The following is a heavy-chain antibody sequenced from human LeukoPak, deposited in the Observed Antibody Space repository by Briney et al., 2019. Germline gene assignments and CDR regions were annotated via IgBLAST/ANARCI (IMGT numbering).Heavy chain of an antibody. J-gene: IGHJ6*04. CDR1: GFTFSSYA. CDR3: AKYDYDSSGYFFFAPWDV. Sequence: PGGSLRLSCAASGFTFSSYAMSWVRQAPGKGLEWVSAISGSGGSTYYADSVKGRFTISRDNSKNTLYLQMNSLRAEDTAVYYCAKYDYDSSGYFFFAPWDVWGKGTTVTVSS. V-gene: IGHV3-23*01. D-gene: IGHD3-22*01. CDR2: ISGSGGST.